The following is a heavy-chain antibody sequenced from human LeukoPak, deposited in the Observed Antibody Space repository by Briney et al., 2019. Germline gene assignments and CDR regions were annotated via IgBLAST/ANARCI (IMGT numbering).Heavy chain of an antibody. D-gene: IGHD6-13*01. J-gene: IGHJ4*02. Sequence: GGSLRLSCEGSGLSFSAYNMNWVRQAPGRGLESISYISSSSATIFYADSVKGRFTISRDNAKNSLYLQMNSLRPEDTAVYYCARDLGYSSSWRLIDYWGQGTLVTVSS. CDR2: ISSSSATI. V-gene: IGHV3-48*01. CDR3: ARDLGYSSSWRLIDY. CDR1: GLSFSAYN.